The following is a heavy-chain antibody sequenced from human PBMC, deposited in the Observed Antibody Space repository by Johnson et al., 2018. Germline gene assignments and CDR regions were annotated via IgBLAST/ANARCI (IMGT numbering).Heavy chain of an antibody. J-gene: IGHJ1*01. CDR1: GFTFSSYA. V-gene: IGHV3-23*04. CDR3: AKEEMYYFDSNGYREYFQH. D-gene: IGHD3-22*01. Sequence: VQLVQSGGGLVQPGGSLRLSCATSGFTFSSYAMNWVRQAPGKGLEWVSAISGSGGSTYYADSVKGQFTISRDNSKNKLYLQMNSLRAEDTAIYYCAKEEMYYFDSNGYREYFQHWGQGTLVTVSS. CDR2: ISGSGGST.